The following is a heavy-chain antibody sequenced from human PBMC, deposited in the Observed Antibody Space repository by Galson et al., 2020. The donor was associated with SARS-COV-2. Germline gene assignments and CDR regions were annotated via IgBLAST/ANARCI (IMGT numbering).Heavy chain of an antibody. CDR3: ARDAVDDSSGYPPKVDY. D-gene: IGHD3-22*01. J-gene: IGHJ4*02. V-gene: IGHV1-69*06. Sequence: SVKVSCKASGGTFSSYAISWARQAPGQGLEWMGGIIPIFGTANYAQKFQGRVTITADKSTSTAYMELSSLRSEDTAVYYCARDAVDDSSGYPPKVDYWGQGTLVTVSS. CDR2: IIPIFGTA. CDR1: GGTFSSYA.